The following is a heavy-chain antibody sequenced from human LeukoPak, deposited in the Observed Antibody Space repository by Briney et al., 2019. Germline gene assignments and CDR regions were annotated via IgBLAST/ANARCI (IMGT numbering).Heavy chain of an antibody. CDR2: INHSGST. D-gene: IGHD1-26*01. CDR1: GGSFSGYY. CDR3: SRESGPYCPFGH. V-gene: IGHV4-34*01. J-gene: IGHJ5*02. Sequence: PSETLSLTCAVYGGSFSGYYWSWIRQPPGKGLEWIGEINHSGSTNYNPSLKSRVNISIDESKNPLYLSLASVTAADTAVYYCSRESGPYCPFGHWGQGTLVAVTS.